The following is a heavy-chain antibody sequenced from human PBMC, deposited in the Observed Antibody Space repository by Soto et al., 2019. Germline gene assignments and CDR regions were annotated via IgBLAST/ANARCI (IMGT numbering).Heavy chain of an antibody. CDR3: ARGGGSGSYYGAFDI. J-gene: IGHJ3*02. D-gene: IGHD1-26*01. CDR2: ISSGSSYI. Sequence: EVQLVESGGGLVKPGGSLRLSCAASGFTFSSYSMNWVRQAPGKGLEWVSSISSGSSYIYYADSVKGRFTISRDNAKNSLYLQMNSLRAEDTAVYYCARGGGSGSYYGAFDIWGQGTMVTVSS. V-gene: IGHV3-21*01. CDR1: GFTFSSYS.